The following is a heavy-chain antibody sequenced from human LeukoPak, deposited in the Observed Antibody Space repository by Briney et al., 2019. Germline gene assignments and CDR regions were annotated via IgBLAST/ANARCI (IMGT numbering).Heavy chain of an antibody. CDR3: ARGTVVVVAATFDY. CDR1: GGSISSYY. D-gene: IGHD2-15*01. V-gene: IGHV4-59*01. J-gene: IGHJ4*02. CDR2: IYYTET. Sequence: SETLSLTCTVSGGSISSYYWSWIRQSPGKGLEWIGYIYYTETSYNPSLKSRVTISADTSKNQFSLKLYSVTAADTAVYYCARGTVVVVAATFDYRGQGTLVTVSS.